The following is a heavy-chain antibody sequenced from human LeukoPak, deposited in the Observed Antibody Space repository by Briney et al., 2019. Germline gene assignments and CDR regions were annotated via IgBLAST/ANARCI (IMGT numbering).Heavy chain of an antibody. CDR1: GYTFTSYD. V-gene: IGHV1-8*03. J-gene: IGHJ3*02. D-gene: IGHD3-10*01. Sequence: ASVKVSCKASGYTFTSYDINWVRQATGQGLEWMGWMNPNSGNTGYAQKFQGRVTITRNTSISTAYMELSSLRSEDTAVCYCAGSRGWDAFDIWGQGTMVTVSS. CDR3: AGSRGWDAFDI. CDR2: MNPNSGNT.